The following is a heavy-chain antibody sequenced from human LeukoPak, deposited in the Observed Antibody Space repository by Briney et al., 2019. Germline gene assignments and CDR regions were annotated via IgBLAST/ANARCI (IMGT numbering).Heavy chain of an antibody. CDR3: VKNHEYSYDY. D-gene: IGHD5-18*01. CDR1: GFTFNNYA. J-gene: IGHJ4*02. CDR2: ISINGDNT. V-gene: IGHV3-64D*06. Sequence: GGSLRLSCSASGFTFNNYAMHWVRQAPGKGLEFVSTISINGDNTYYADSVEGRFTISRDNSKNTLYLQVRSLRDEDTAVYYCVKNHEYSYDYWGRGTLITVSS.